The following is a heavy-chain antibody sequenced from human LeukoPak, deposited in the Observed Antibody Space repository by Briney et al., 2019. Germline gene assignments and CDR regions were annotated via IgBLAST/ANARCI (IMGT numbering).Heavy chain of an antibody. J-gene: IGHJ4*02. Sequence: SETLSLTSTVSTYSISSVYCWGWIRQPPGKGLEWIGNIYHGWTTYYNPSLKSRVTVSVDTSKHQFSLRLSSVTAADTAVYHCAREFDYWGQGTLVTVSS. CDR3: AREFDY. V-gene: IGHV4-38-2*02. CDR2: IYHGWTT. CDR1: TYSISSVYC.